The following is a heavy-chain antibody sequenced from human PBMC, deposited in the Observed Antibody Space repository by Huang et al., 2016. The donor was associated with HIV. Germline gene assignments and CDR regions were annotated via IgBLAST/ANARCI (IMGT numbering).Heavy chain of an antibody. Sequence: LQLQESGPGLVKSSETLSLICTVSGGSISSSGYYWGWIRQPPGKGPEWIGSIYYRGNTYYNPPLKSRVTISVDTSKNQFSLKVNSVTAADTAVYYCARHGRVAGHYYNNMDVWGRGTTVTVSS. CDR2: IYYRGNT. V-gene: IGHV4-39*01. CDR1: GGSISSSGYY. CDR3: ARHGRVAGHYYNNMDV. J-gene: IGHJ6*02. D-gene: IGHD6-19*01.